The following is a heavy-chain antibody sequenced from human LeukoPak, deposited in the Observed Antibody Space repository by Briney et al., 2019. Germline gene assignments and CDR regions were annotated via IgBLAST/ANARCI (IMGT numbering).Heavy chain of an antibody. CDR3: GIHADSGFGELAFDL. CDR2: ISYSGST. V-gene: IGHV4-39*01. Sequence: PSQTLSLTCPVSGGAFSSGTRYWWACIRPPPGEGLEWLGSISYSGSTSYIPYLQSRVTIHVDMANNQFYLKLRSVTAADTSVYYCGIHADSGFGELAFDLWGQGTLVTVSS. CDR1: GGAFSSGTRY. J-gene: IGHJ4*02. D-gene: IGHD3-10*01.